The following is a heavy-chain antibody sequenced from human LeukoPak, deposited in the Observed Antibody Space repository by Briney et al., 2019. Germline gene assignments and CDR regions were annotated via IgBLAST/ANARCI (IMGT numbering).Heavy chain of an antibody. Sequence: PGGSLRLSCAASGFTVSSNYMSWVRQAPGKGLEWVSVIYSGGSTYYADSVKGRFTISRDNSKNTLYLQMNSLRAEDTAVYYCARPQFSGSYYRPDAFDIWGQGTMVTVSS. CDR2: IYSGGST. CDR3: ARPQFSGSYYRPDAFDI. J-gene: IGHJ3*02. D-gene: IGHD1-26*01. V-gene: IGHV3-66*04. CDR1: GFTVSSNY.